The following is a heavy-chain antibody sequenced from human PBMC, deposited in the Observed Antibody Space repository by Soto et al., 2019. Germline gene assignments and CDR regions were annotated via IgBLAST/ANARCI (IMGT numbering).Heavy chain of an antibody. D-gene: IGHD2-8*01. CDR3: ARGRSNGSFSGMDV. J-gene: IGHJ6*02. Sequence: GGSLRLSCAASGFTVSSSGMHWVRQAPGKGLEWVAAIWFDGSNEYYADFVKGRFTISRDNSKNTLYLQMSNLRAEDTAVYYCARGRSNGSFSGMDVWGQGTTVTVSS. V-gene: IGHV3-33*01. CDR1: GFTVSSSG. CDR2: IWFDGSNE.